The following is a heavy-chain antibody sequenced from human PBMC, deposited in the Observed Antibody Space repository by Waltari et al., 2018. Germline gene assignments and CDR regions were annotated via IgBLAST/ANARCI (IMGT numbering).Heavy chain of an antibody. D-gene: IGHD3-3*01. CDR2: IYPEDSDT. Sequence: EVQLVQSGAEVKKPGDSLKISCKASAYTFTSHRNAWARQMPGKGLEWMGIIYPEDSDTRYSPSFQGQVTISADKSTTTAYLQWRSLKASDTAMYYCSRRGDFRSGYTSDYWGQGTLVTVSS. J-gene: IGHJ4*02. V-gene: IGHV5-51*01. CDR1: AYTFTSHR. CDR3: SRRGDFRSGYTSDY.